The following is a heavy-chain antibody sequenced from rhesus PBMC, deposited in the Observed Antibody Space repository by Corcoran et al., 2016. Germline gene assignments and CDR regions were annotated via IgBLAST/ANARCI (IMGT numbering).Heavy chain of an antibody. Sequence: QLQLQESGPGLVKPSETLSVTCAVSGGSISSSYWSWIRQAPGKGLEWIGYIYGSGRSTNYHPSLKSRVTLSVDTSKNPLSLKLSSVTAADTAVYYCASPGYSSGWNYFDYWGQGVLVTVSS. V-gene: IGHV4-169*02. CDR3: ASPGYSSGWNYFDY. CDR1: GGSISSSY. J-gene: IGHJ4*01. CDR2: IYGSGRST. D-gene: IGHD6-31*01.